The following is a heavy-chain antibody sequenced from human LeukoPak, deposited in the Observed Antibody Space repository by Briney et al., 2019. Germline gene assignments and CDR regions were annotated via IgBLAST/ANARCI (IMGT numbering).Heavy chain of an antibody. J-gene: IGHJ6*02. CDR1: GGSFSGYY. CDR2: IYYSGST. D-gene: IGHD6-25*01. Sequence: KPSETLSLTCAVYGGSFSGYYWSWIRQPPGKGLEWIGYIYYSGSTNYNPSLKSRVTISVDTSKNQFSLKLSSVTAADTAVYYCARGSHDSYSSGYYYYGMDVWGQGTTVTVSS. V-gene: IGHV4-59*12. CDR3: ARGSHDSYSSGYYYYGMDV.